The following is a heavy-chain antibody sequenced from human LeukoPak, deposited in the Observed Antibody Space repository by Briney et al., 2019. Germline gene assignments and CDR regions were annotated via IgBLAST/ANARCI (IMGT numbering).Heavy chain of an antibody. D-gene: IGHD2-21*01. Sequence: SETLSLTCAVYGGSFSGYYWSWIRQPPGKGLEWIGEINHRGSTNYNPSLKSRVTISVDTSKNQFSLKLSSVTAADTAVYYCARGRRLWPISSPLFDIWGQGTMVTVSS. CDR1: GGSFSGYY. CDR3: ARGRRLWPISSPLFDI. V-gene: IGHV4-34*01. CDR2: INHRGST. J-gene: IGHJ3*02.